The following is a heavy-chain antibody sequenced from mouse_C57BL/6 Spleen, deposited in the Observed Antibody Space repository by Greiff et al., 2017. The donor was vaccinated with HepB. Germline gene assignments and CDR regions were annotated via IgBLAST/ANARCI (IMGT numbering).Heavy chain of an antibody. CDR1: GYAFSSYW. Sequence: VKLQQSGAELVKPGASVKISCKASGYAFSSYWMNWVKQRPGKGLEWIGQIYPGDGDTNYNGKFKGKATLTADKSSSTAYMQLSSLTSEVSAVYFCARAGGLLRYFDVWGTGTTVTVSS. CDR3: ARAGGLLRYFDV. CDR2: IYPGDGDT. J-gene: IGHJ1*03. D-gene: IGHD1-1*01. V-gene: IGHV1-80*01.